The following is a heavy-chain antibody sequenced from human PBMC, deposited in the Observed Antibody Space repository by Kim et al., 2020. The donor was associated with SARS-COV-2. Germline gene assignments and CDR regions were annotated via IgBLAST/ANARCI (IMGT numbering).Heavy chain of an antibody. Sequence: GGSLRLSCAASGFTFSSYAMSWVRQAPGKGLEWVSAISGSGGSTYYADSVKGRFTISRDNSKNTLYLQMNSLRAEDTAVYYCAKDPPWDSSGWYDGFDYWGQGTLVTVSS. V-gene: IGHV3-23*01. CDR2: ISGSGGST. J-gene: IGHJ4*02. CDR3: AKDPPWDSSGWYDGFDY. CDR1: GFTFSSYA. D-gene: IGHD6-19*01.